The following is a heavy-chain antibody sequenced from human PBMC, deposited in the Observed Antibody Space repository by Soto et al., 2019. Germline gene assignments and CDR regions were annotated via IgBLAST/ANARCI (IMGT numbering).Heavy chain of an antibody. CDR1: GFTFSSYG. CDR3: AKDRWGSWGY. Sequence: QVQLVESGGGVVQPGRSLRLSCAASGFTFSSYGMHWVRQAPGKGLEWVAVISYDGSNKYYADSVKGRFTISRDNSKNTLYLQMNSLRAEDTAVYYCAKDRWGSWGYWGQGTLVTVS. J-gene: IGHJ4*02. CDR2: ISYDGSNK. V-gene: IGHV3-30*18. D-gene: IGHD6-13*01.